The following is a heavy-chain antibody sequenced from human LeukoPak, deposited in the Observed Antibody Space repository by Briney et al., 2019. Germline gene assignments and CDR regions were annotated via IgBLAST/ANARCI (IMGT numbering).Heavy chain of an antibody. V-gene: IGHV1-18*01. J-gene: IGHJ4*02. CDR1: GYTFTSYS. CDR2: ISAYNGNT. CDR3: ARGLGGSGSYFLTFDY. Sequence: ASVTVSCKASGYTFTSYSINWVRQAPGQGLEWMGWISAYNGNTKYAQKLQGRVTMTTDTSTSTAYMEVRSLRSDDTAVYYCARGLGGSGSYFLTFDYWGQGTLVTVSS. D-gene: IGHD1-26*01.